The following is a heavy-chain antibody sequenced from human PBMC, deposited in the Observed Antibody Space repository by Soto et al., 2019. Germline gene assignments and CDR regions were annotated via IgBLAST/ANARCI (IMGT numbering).Heavy chain of an antibody. V-gene: IGHV3-33*01. CDR3: ARDRPVLTGDDGRYYYYGMDV. CDR2: IWYDGSNK. Sequence: QVQLVESGGGVVQPGRSLRLSCAASGFTFSSYGMHWVRQAPGKGLEWVAVIWYDGSNKYYADSVKGRFTISRDNSKNTLYLRMNSLRAEDTAVYYCARDRPVLTGDDGRYYYYGMDVWGQGTTVTVSS. D-gene: IGHD7-27*01. J-gene: IGHJ6*02. CDR1: GFTFSSYG.